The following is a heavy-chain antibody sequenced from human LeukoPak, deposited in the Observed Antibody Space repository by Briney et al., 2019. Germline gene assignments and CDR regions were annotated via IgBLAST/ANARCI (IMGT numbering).Heavy chain of an antibody. Sequence: GGSLRLSCAASGFTFSSYVMSWVRQAPGKGLEWVAVIWHDGSNKYYADSVKGRFTISRDNSKNTLYLQMNSLRAEDTAVYYCARDLYSGSYCVDYWGQGTLVTVSS. J-gene: IGHJ4*02. D-gene: IGHD1-26*01. CDR1: GFTFSSYV. V-gene: IGHV3-33*08. CDR3: ARDLYSGSYCVDY. CDR2: IWHDGSNK.